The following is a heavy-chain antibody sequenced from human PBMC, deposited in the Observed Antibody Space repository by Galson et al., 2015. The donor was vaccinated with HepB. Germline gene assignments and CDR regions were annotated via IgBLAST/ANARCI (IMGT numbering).Heavy chain of an antibody. CDR2: INQDGTEK. J-gene: IGHJ4*02. Sequence: SLRLSCAASGFAFSSYWMAWIRQAPGKGLEWVANINQDGTEKYFVDSVKGRFSISRDNAKNSLPLLANSLRGEDTAVYYCARDGRWLDDFWSGYGFDYWGQGILVTVSS. D-gene: IGHD3-3*01. CDR3: ARDGRWLDDFWSGYGFDY. CDR1: GFAFSSYW. V-gene: IGHV3-7*01.